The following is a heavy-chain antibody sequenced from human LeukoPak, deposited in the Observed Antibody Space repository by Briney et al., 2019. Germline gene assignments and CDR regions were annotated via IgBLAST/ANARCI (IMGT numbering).Heavy chain of an antibody. CDR1: GFTFSSYG. V-gene: IGHV3-48*03. Sequence: GGSLRLSCAASGFTFSSYGMNWVRQAPGKGLEWVSYISSSGNTIYYADSVKGRFTISRDNAKNSLYLQMNSLRAEDTAVYYCARDSSGYYHFDYWGQGTLVTVSS. CDR2: ISSSGNTI. D-gene: IGHD3-22*01. CDR3: ARDSSGYYHFDY. J-gene: IGHJ4*02.